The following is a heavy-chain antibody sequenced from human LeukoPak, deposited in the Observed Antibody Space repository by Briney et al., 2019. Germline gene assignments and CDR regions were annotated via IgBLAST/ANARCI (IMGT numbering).Heavy chain of an antibody. J-gene: IGHJ4*02. Sequence: GASVKVSCKASGYTFTGYYIHWVRQAPGQGLERMGRINPGSGGTNYAQKFQGRVTMTRDTSISTAYMELSRLRSDDTAVYYCAREQGGSGTYGVDYWGQGTLVTVSS. CDR2: INPGSGGT. V-gene: IGHV1-2*06. CDR3: AREQGGSGTYGVDY. D-gene: IGHD1-26*01. CDR1: GYTFTGYY.